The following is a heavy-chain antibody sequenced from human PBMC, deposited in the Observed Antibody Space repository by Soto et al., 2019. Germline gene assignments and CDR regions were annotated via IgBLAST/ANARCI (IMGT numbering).Heavy chain of an antibody. V-gene: IGHV1-18*01. J-gene: IGHJ6*02. CDR3: ARDVAVAGTPGGGYYYYGMDV. CDR1: GYTFTSYG. Sequence: ASVKVSCKASGYTFTSYGISWVRQAPGQGLEWMGWISAYNGNTNYAQKLQGRVTMTTDTSTSTAYMELRSLRSDDTAVYYCARDVAVAGTPGGGYYYYGMDVWGQGTTVTVSS. D-gene: IGHD6-19*01. CDR2: ISAYNGNT.